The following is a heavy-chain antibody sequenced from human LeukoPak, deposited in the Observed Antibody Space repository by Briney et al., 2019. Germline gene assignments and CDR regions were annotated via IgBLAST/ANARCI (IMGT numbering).Heavy chain of an antibody. CDR3: AREGYCSGGSCYSVGEFDY. D-gene: IGHD2-15*01. V-gene: IGHV4-4*07. CDR1: GGSISSYY. Sequence: SETLSLTCTVSGGSISSYYWSWIRQPAGKGLEWIGRIYTSGSTNYNPSLKSRVTMSVVTSKNQFSLKLSSVTAADTAVYYCAREGYCSGGSCYSVGEFDYWGQGTLVTVSS. J-gene: IGHJ4*02. CDR2: IYTSGST.